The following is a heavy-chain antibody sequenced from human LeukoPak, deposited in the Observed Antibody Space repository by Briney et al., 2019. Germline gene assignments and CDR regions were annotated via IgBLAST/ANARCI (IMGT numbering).Heavy chain of an antibody. V-gene: IGHV3-23*01. Sequence: GGSLRLSCAASGFTFSSFAMSWVRQAPGKGLEWVSGISGSGGSTYHADSVKGRFTISRDNSKSTLYLEMNSLRVEDTAVYYCTKVRSGSSNWALRVFDYWGQGALVTVSS. D-gene: IGHD4-11*01. CDR1: GFTFSSFA. CDR2: ISGSGGST. CDR3: TKVRSGSSNWALRVFDY. J-gene: IGHJ4*02.